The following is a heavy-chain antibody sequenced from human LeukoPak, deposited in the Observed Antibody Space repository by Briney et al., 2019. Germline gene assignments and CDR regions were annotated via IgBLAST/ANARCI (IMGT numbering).Heavy chain of an antibody. CDR1: GYSFTSYW. V-gene: IGHV5-10-1*01. D-gene: IGHD3-22*01. Sequence: GESLRISCKGSGYSFTSYWIGWVRQMPGKGPEWMGRIDPSDSYTNYSPSFQGHVTISADKSISTAYLQWSSLKVSDTAMYYCARRHPRRRNYYDSSGYYPYDYWGQGTLVTVSS. CDR2: IDPSDSYT. J-gene: IGHJ4*02. CDR3: ARRHPRRRNYYDSSGYYPYDY.